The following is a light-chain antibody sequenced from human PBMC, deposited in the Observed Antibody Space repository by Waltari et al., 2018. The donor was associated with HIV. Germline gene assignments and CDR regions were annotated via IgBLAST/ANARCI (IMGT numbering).Light chain of an antibody. CDR2: RNN. Sequence: QSVLTQPPSASGTPGQRVTISCSGSRSNIGSNFVYWYQQLPGMAPNLLIYRNNQRPSGVPDRFSGSKSGTSASLAISGLRSEDGADYYCAVWDDSLTGHVVFGGGTKLTVL. CDR3: AVWDDSLTGHVV. J-gene: IGLJ2*01. CDR1: RSNIGSNF. V-gene: IGLV1-47*01.